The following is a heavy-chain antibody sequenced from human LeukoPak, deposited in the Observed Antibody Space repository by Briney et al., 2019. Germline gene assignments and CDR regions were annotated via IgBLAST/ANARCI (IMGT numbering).Heavy chain of an antibody. J-gene: IGHJ4*02. CDR1: GFTISIYD. V-gene: IGHV3-23*01. CDR3: AKDSWGD. D-gene: IGHD3-16*01. CDR2: ISGSGVST. Sequence: GGSLRLSCAASGFTISIYDMNWVRQAPGKGLEWVSTISGSGVSTYYADSVKGRFPISRDNSKNTLYLQMNSLRAEDTAVYYCAKDSWGDWGQGTLVTVSS.